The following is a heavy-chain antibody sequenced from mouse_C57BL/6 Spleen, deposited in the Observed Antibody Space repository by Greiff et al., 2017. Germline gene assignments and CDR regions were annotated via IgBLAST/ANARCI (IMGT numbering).Heavy chain of an antibody. J-gene: IGHJ4*01. Sequence: QVQLQQPGAELVMPGASVKLSCKASGYTFTSYWMHWVKQRPGQGLEWIGEIDPSDSYTNYNQKFKGKSTLTVDKSSSTAYMQLSSLTSEDSAVYYCAIYCGNRGAMDYWGQGTSVTVSS. D-gene: IGHD1-1*01. CDR1: GYTFTSYW. V-gene: IGHV1-69*01. CDR3: AIYCGNRGAMDY. CDR2: IDPSDSYT.